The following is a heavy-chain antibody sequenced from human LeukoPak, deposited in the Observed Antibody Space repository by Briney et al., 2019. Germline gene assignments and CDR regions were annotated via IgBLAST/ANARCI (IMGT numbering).Heavy chain of an antibody. Sequence: PGGSLRLSCAASGFTFSSYGMHWVRQAPGKGLEWVAVIRYDGSNKYYADSVKGRFTISRDNSKNTLYLQMNSLRAEDTAVYYCAKDPGGYYYDSSGSAYYFDYWGQGTLVTVSS. J-gene: IGHJ4*02. V-gene: IGHV3-30*02. CDR2: IRYDGSNK. CDR1: GFTFSSYG. D-gene: IGHD3-22*01. CDR3: AKDPGGYYYDSSGSAYYFDY.